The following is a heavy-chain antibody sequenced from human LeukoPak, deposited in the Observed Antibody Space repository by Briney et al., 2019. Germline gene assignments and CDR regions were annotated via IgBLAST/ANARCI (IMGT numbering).Heavy chain of an antibody. J-gene: IGHJ4*02. CDR1: GFTFSSYS. D-gene: IGHD5-12*01. CDR2: ISSGSSYI. V-gene: IGHV3-21*01. CDR3: ARDLWYSGYDPPY. Sequence: GGSLRLSSAASGFTFSSYSMNWVRQAPGKGLEWVSSISSGSSYIYYADSVKGRFTISRDNAKNSLYLQMNSLRAEDTAVYYCARDLWYSGYDPPYWGQGTLVTVSS.